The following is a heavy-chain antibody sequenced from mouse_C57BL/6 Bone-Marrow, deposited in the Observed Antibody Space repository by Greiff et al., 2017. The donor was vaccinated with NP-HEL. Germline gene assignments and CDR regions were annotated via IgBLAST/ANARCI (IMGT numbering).Heavy chain of an antibody. V-gene: IGHV2-9-1*01. Sequence: VQGVESGPGLVAPSQSLSITCTVSGFSLTSYAISWVRQPPGKGLEWLGVIWTGGGTNYNSALKSRLSISKDNSKSQVFLKMNSLQTDDTARYYCARNGGSSLYWYFDVWGTGTTVTVSS. CDR3: ARNGGSSLYWYFDV. J-gene: IGHJ1*03. CDR1: GFSLTSYA. CDR2: IWTGGGT. D-gene: IGHD1-1*01.